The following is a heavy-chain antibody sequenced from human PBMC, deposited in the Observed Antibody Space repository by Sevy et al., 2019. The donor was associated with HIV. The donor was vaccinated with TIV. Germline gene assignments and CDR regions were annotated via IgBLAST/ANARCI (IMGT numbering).Heavy chain of an antibody. CDR3: ARDRAVAANGYYYYYMDV. Sequence: GGSLRLSCAASGFTFSSYEMNWVRQAPGKGLEWVSYISSSGSTIYYADSVKGRFTISRDNAKNSLYLQMNSLRAEDTAVYYCARDRAVAANGYYYYYMDVWGKGTTVTVSS. J-gene: IGHJ6*03. CDR2: ISSSGSTI. CDR1: GFTFSSYE. D-gene: IGHD6-19*01. V-gene: IGHV3-48*03.